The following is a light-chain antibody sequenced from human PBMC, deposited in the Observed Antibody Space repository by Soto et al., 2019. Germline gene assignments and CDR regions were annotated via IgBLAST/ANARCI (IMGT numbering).Light chain of an antibody. CDR1: TGAVTSGHY. Sequence: QAVVTQEPSLTVSPGGTVTLTCGSSTGAVTSGHYPYWFQQKPGQAPRTLIYDTSNKHSWTPARFSGSLLGGKAALTLSGAQHDDEAEYYCLLSYSGARLVVFGGGTKVTVL. CDR2: DTS. J-gene: IGLJ2*01. CDR3: LLSYSGARLVV. V-gene: IGLV7-46*01.